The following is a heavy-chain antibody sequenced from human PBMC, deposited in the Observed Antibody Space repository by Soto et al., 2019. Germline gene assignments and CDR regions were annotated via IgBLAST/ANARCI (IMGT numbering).Heavy chain of an antibody. CDR2: IIPIFGTA. V-gene: IGHV1-69*01. CDR1: GGTFSSYA. J-gene: IGHJ6*02. Sequence: QVQLVQSGAEVKKPGSSVKVSCKASGGTFSSYAISWVRQAPGQGLEWMGGIIPIFGTANYAQKFQGRVTITADESTSTAYMELSSLRSEDTDVYYCARAYTLNVVRGVDYYGMDVWGQGTTVTVSS. CDR3: ARAYTLNVVRGVDYYGMDV. D-gene: IGHD3-10*01.